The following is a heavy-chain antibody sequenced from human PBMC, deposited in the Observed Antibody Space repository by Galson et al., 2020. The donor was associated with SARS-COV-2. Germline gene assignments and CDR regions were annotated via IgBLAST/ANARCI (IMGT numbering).Heavy chain of an antibody. CDR3: ARGRQGVVPSPVLCLCSFSAYYYLHV. CDR2: RKSGGDT. D-gene: IGHD3-10*01. J-gene: IGHJ6*03. Sequence: SETMSLTSAVDGGFLGAYSWGWNRQAPGKGLEWIDERKSGGDTNYTASLGNRDTHSVYTPRNQFSLSMTSVTASDTALYFCARGRQGVVPSPVLCLCSFSAYYYLHVWAKRPPLTVSS. CDR1: GGFLGAYS. V-gene: IGHV4-34*01.